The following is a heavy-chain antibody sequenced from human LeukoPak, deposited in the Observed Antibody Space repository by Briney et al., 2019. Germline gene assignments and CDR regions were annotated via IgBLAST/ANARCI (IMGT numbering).Heavy chain of an antibody. Sequence: GGSLRLSCAASGFTFSSYGMSWVRQAPGKGLEWVANIKQDGSEKYYVDSVKGRFTISRDDAKNSLYLQMNSLRAEDTAVYYCARDLAAYDAFDIWGQGTMVTVSS. CDR2: IKQDGSEK. J-gene: IGHJ3*02. CDR3: ARDLAAYDAFDI. CDR1: GFTFSSYG. V-gene: IGHV3-7*03. D-gene: IGHD2-15*01.